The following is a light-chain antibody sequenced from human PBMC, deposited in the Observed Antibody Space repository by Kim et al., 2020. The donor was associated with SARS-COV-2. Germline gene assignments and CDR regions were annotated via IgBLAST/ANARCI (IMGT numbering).Light chain of an antibody. V-gene: IGLV2-8*01. J-gene: IGLJ7*01. CDR3: CSYAGSNTFV. CDR2: EVS. CDR1: TSDVGSYNY. Sequence: GQSVTISCTGTTSDVGSYNYVSWYQQHPGKAPRLIMYEVSKRPSGVPDRFSGSRSGNTASLIVSGLQAEDEAVYYCCSYAGSNTFVFGGGTQLTVL.